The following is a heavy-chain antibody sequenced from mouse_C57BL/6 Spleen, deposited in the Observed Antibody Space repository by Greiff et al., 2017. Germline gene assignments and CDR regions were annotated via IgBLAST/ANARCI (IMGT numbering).Heavy chain of an antibody. CDR3: ARWYSGSISWFAY. D-gene: IGHD1-1*01. J-gene: IGHJ3*01. CDR2: IDPSDSYT. Sequence: QVQLQQPGAELVKPGASVKLSCKASGYTFTSYWMQWVKQRPGQGLEWIGEIDPSDSYTNYNQKFKGKATLTVDTSSSTAYMQPSSLTSEDSAVYYCARWYSGSISWFAYWGQGTLVTVSA. CDR1: GYTFTSYW. V-gene: IGHV1-50*01.